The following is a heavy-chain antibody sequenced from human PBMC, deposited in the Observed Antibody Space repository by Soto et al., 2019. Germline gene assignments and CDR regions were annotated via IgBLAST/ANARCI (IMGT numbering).Heavy chain of an antibody. Sequence: PGGSLRLSCAASGFTFSGSAMHWVRQASGKGLEWVGRIRSKANSYATAYAASVKGRFTISRDDSKNTAYLQMNSLKTEDTAVYYCTTLGDSIAVAGVRDYWGQGTLVTVSS. CDR1: GFTFSGSA. D-gene: IGHD6-19*01. V-gene: IGHV3-73*01. CDR3: TTLGDSIAVAGVRDY. J-gene: IGHJ4*02. CDR2: IRSKANSYAT.